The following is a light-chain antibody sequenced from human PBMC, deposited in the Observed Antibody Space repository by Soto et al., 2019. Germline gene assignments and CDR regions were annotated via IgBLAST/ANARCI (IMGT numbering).Light chain of an antibody. CDR2: GNS. Sequence: QSVLTQPPSVSGAPGQRVTISCTGSSSNIGAGYDVHWYQQLPGTAPKLLIYGNSNRPSGVPDRFSGSKSGTSASLAITGLQAEDEADYYFQSYYSSLRGYVFGTGTKVTVL. CDR3: QSYYSSLRGYV. CDR1: SSNIGAGYD. V-gene: IGLV1-40*01. J-gene: IGLJ1*01.